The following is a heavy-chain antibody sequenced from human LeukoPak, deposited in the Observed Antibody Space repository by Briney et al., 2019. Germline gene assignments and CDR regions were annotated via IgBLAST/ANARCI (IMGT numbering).Heavy chain of an antibody. D-gene: IGHD4-17*01. CDR3: ARTDYGDYYYYYYMDV. CDR2: INHSGST. Sequence: SETLSLTCAAYGGSFSGYYWSWIRQPPGKGLEWIGEINHSGSTNYNPSLKSRVTISVDTSKNQFSLKLSSVTAADTAVYYCARTDYGDYYYYYYMDVWGKGTTVTVSS. J-gene: IGHJ6*03. CDR1: GGSFSGYY. V-gene: IGHV4-34*01.